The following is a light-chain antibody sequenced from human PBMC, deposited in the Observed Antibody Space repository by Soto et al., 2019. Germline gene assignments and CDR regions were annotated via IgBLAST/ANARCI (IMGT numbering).Light chain of an antibody. CDR2: DVS. Sequence: QSALTQPRSVSGSPVQSVTISCTGTSSDVGGYNYVSWYQQHPGKAPKLMIYDVSKWPAGVPDRFSGSKSGNTASLNISGLQAEDEADYYCCSYAGSYPVVFGGGTKLTVL. V-gene: IGLV2-11*01. CDR1: SSDVGGYNY. CDR3: CSYAGSYPVV. J-gene: IGLJ2*01.